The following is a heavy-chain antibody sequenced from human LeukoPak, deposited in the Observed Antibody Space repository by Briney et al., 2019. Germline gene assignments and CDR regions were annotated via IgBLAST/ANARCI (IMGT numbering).Heavy chain of an antibody. Sequence: SETLSLTCAVYGGSFSGYYWSWIRQPPGKGLEWIGEINHSGSTNYNPSLKSRVTISVDTSKNQFSVKLGSVTAADTAVYYCARGRGAGYYYYGMDVWGQGTTVTVSS. CDR2: INHSGST. CDR1: GGSFSGYY. D-gene: IGHD1-26*01. J-gene: IGHJ6*02. V-gene: IGHV4-34*01. CDR3: ARGRGAGYYYYGMDV.